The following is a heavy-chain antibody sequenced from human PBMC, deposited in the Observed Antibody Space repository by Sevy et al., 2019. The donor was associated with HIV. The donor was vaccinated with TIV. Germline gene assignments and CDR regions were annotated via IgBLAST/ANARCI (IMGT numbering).Heavy chain of an antibody. J-gene: IGHJ4*02. CDR3: ANGNRIAAAQLDY. CDR2: ISGSAGST. Sequence: GGSLRLSCAASGFTFSSYAMSWVRQAPGKGLEWVSAISGSAGSTYYADSVKGQFTISRDNSKNTLYLQMNSLRAEDTAVYYCANGNRIAAAQLDYWGQGTLVTVSS. V-gene: IGHV3-23*01. D-gene: IGHD6-13*01. CDR1: GFTFSSYA.